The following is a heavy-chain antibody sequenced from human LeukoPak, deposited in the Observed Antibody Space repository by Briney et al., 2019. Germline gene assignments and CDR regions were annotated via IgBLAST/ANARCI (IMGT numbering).Heavy chain of an antibody. CDR3: VKDREMGSGWAYLQH. V-gene: IGHV3-64D*06. D-gene: IGHD6-19*01. Sequence: GGSLRLSCSASGFTFSTYAMHWVRQAPGKGLEYVSAINHNGESTYYTDSVKGRFTISRDNSKNTLYLQMSSLRPEETAVYYCVKDREMGSGWAYLQHWGQGTLVTVSS. CDR2: INHNGEST. J-gene: IGHJ1*01. CDR1: GFTFSTYA.